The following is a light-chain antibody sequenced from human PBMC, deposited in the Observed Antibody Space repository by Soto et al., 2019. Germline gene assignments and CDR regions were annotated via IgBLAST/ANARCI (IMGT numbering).Light chain of an antibody. CDR2: AAS. CDR1: QSISSY. Sequence: DIQMTQSPSSLSASVGDRVTITCRASQSISSYLNLYQQKPGKTPKLLIYAASSLQSGVPSRFSGSGSGTDFTLIISSLQPEDFATYYCQQSYSTLYTFGKGTKLEIK. CDR3: QQSYSTLYT. J-gene: IGKJ2*01. V-gene: IGKV1-39*01.